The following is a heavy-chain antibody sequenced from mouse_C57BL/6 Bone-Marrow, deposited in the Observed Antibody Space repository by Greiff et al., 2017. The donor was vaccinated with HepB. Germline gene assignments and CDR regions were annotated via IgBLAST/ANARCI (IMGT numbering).Heavy chain of an antibody. J-gene: IGHJ3*01. CDR3: ARDEDYYGSSYAWFAY. CDR2: ISDGGSYT. D-gene: IGHD1-1*01. Sequence: EVHLVESGGGLVKPGGSLKLSCAASGFTFSSYAMSWVRQTPEKRLEWVATISDGGSYTYYPDNVKGRFTISRDNAKNNLYLQMSHLKSEDTAMYYCARDEDYYGSSYAWFAYWGQGTLVTVSA. V-gene: IGHV5-4*01. CDR1: GFTFSSYA.